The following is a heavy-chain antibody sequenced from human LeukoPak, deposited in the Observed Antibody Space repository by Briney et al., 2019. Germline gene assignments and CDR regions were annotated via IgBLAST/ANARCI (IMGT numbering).Heavy chain of an antibody. D-gene: IGHD5-18*01. CDR3: ARARPHPDTAMAPDFDY. CDR1: GGSFSGYY. J-gene: IGHJ4*02. V-gene: IGHV4-34*01. CDR2: INHSGST. Sequence: SETLSLTCAVYGGSFSGYYWSWIRQPPGKGLEWIGEINHSGSTNYNPSLKSRVTTSVDTSKNQFSLKLSSVTAADTAVYYCARARPHPDTAMAPDFDYWGQGTLVTVSS.